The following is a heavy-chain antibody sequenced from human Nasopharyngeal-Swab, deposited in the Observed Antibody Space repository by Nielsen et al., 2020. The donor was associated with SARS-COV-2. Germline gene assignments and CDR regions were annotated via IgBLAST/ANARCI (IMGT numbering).Heavy chain of an antibody. V-gene: IGHV3-9*01. D-gene: IGHD3-22*01. J-gene: IGHJ3*02. CDR1: GFTFDDYA. Sequence: SLKISCAASGFTFDDYAIHWVRQAPGKGLEWVSGISWNSGSIGYADSVKGRFTISRDNAKNSLYLQMNSLRPEDTALYFCTRAKDTSGYDAFDIWGQGTVVTVSS. CDR2: ISWNSGSI. CDR3: TRAKDTSGYDAFDI.